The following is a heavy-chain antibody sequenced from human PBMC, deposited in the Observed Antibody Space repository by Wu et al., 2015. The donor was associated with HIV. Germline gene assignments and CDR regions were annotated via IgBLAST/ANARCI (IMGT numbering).Heavy chain of an antibody. Sequence: QVQLVQSGAGVKKPGSSVKVSCKASGGSFSDYAISWVRQAPGQGLEWMGRIIPMYGKPIDAQKFQGRITITADDSTSTVDMELSSLRPEDTAVYFCARDRDGGGFYYGMDVWGQGTNGHSLL. CDR3: ARDRDGGGFYYGMDV. V-gene: IGHV1-69*13. CDR2: IIPMYGKP. J-gene: IGHJ6*02. D-gene: IGHD2-15*01. CDR1: GGSFSDYA.